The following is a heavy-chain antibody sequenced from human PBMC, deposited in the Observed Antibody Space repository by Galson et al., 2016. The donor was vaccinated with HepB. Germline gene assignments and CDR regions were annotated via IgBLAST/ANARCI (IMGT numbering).Heavy chain of an antibody. Sequence: SLRLSCAASGFTLSDYYMTWIRQAPGKGLEWLAYISETSTYTNYADSVKGRFTISRDNPKNSLYLQLNSLRAEDTAVYYCARDRALLGYYYGMDVWGQGTTVTVSS. CDR3: ARDRALLGYYYGMDV. D-gene: IGHD3-22*01. V-gene: IGHV3-11*06. CDR2: ISETSTYT. J-gene: IGHJ6*02. CDR1: GFTLSDYY.